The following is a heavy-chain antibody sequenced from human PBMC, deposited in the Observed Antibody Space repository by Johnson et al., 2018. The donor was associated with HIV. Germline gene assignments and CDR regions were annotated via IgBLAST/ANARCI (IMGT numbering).Heavy chain of an antibody. V-gene: IGHV3-30*04. D-gene: IGHD3-10*01. Sequence: VQLVESGGGVVQPGRSLRISCAASGFTFSSYAMNWVRQAPGKGLEWVAVISYDGSNKYYADSVKGRFTISRDNSKNSLYLQMNSLRTEDTALYYCAKDMAAQGAFDIWGQGTMVTVSS. CDR1: GFTFSSYA. J-gene: IGHJ3*02. CDR3: AKDMAAQGAFDI. CDR2: ISYDGSNK.